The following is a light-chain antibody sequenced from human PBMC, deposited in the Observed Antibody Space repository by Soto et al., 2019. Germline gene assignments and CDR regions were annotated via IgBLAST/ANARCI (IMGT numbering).Light chain of an antibody. J-gene: IGKJ5*01. CDR3: QQRSNFIT. CDR2: GAF. Sequence: EIVMTQSPATLSVSPGERATLSCRASQSVTNNLAWYQHKPGQAPRLLIYGAFNRATGIPDRFSGSGSGTDFTLTISSLESEDFAVYYCQQRSNFITFGQGTRLEI. V-gene: IGKV3-11*01. CDR1: QSVTNN.